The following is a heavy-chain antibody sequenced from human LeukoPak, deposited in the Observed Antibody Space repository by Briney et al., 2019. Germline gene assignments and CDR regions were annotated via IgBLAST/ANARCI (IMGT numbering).Heavy chain of an antibody. CDR2: ISYDGNTK. CDR1: GFTFSSYA. CDR3: AREFFGDYGRLDY. D-gene: IGHD4-17*01. V-gene: IGHV3-30*04. J-gene: IGHJ4*02. Sequence: GGSLRLSCAASGFTFSSYAMHWVRQAPGKGLEWVTIISYDGNTKYYADSVMGRFTSSRDNSENTLYLQMNSLRPEDTAVYYCAREFFGDYGRLDYWGQGTLVTVSS.